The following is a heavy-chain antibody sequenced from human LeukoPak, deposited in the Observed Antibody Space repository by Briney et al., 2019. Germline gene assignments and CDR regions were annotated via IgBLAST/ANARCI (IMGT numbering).Heavy chain of an antibody. D-gene: IGHD4-17*01. V-gene: IGHV1-2*02. CDR2: INPNSGGT. J-gene: IGHJ4*02. CDR3: ARETVTTPVPDY. Sequence: ASVKVSCKASGYTFTGYYMHWVRQAPGQGLEWMGWINPNSGGTNYAQKFQGRVTMTRDTSTSTAYMELSRLRSDDTAVYYCARETVTTPVPDYWGQGTLVTVSS. CDR1: GYTFTGYY.